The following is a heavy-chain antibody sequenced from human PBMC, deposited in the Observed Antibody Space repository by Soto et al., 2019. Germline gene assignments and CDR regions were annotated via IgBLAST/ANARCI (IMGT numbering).Heavy chain of an antibody. J-gene: IGHJ5*02. D-gene: IGHD3-10*01. CDR3: AKDPMVRGVLSLPSNWFDP. CDR1: GFTFSSYA. V-gene: IGHV3-23*01. Sequence: VGSLRLSGAASGFTFSSYAVSWVRQAPGKGLEWVSAISGSGGSTYYADSVKGRFTISRDNSKNTLYLQMNSLRAEDTAVYYCAKDPMVRGVLSLPSNWFDPWGQGTLVTAPQ. CDR2: ISGSGGST.